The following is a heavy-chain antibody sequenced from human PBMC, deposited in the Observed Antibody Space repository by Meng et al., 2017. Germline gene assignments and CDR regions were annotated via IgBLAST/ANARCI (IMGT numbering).Heavy chain of an antibody. CDR3: ARVGRKYREKNWFDP. D-gene: IGHD1-14*01. CDR1: GCNFRSDA. CDR2: ISYDGSNK. Sequence: VQWVGGVGWVVQPVWSLICSCEDSGCNFRSDACHWLRQDPGKGIEWVAFISYDGSNKYYEESVKGRFTISRDNSKNTMYLQMNSLRAEDTAVYYCARVGRKYREKNWFDPWGQGTLVTVSS. J-gene: IGHJ5*02. V-gene: IGHV3-30*01.